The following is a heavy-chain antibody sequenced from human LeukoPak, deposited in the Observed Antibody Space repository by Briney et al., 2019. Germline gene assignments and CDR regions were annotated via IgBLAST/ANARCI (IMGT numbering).Heavy chain of an antibody. CDR3: ARDLDYYGSGSFFNI. J-gene: IGHJ3*02. Sequence: ASVKVSCKASGYTFTAYSIHWVRQAPGQALEWMGWINPNSGGTNYAQKFQGRVTMTRDTSITTAYMELSRLRSDDTAVYYCARDLDYYGSGSFFNIWGQGTMVTVSS. D-gene: IGHD3-10*01. V-gene: IGHV1-2*02. CDR2: INPNSGGT. CDR1: GYTFTAYS.